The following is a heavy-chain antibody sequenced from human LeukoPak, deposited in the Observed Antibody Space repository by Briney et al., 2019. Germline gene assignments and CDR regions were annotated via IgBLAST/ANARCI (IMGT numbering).Heavy chain of an antibody. CDR3: ARGGRSPPAYYYYGMDV. CDR2: MNPNSGNT. J-gene: IGHJ6*02. V-gene: IGHV1-8*01. CDR1: GYTFTSYD. Sequence: ASVKVPCKASGYTFTSYDINWVRQATGQGLEWMGWMNPNSGNTGYAQKFQGRVTMTRNTSISTAYMELSSLRSEDTAVYYCARGGRSPPAYYYYGMDVWGQGTTVTVSS.